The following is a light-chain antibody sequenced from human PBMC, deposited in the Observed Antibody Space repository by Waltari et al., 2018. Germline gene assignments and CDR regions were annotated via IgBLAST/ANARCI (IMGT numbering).Light chain of an antibody. J-gene: IGKJ1*01. CDR1: QGVSRY. V-gene: IGKV3-20*01. Sequence: ELVLTQSPGTLSSSPGESATLSRRARQGVSRYLAWYQQNPGQAPRLLIYDASIRATGIPDRFSGSGLGTDFSLTISSLEPEDFAVYYCQKYGTLPATFGQGTKVQ. CDR2: DAS. CDR3: QKYGTLPAT.